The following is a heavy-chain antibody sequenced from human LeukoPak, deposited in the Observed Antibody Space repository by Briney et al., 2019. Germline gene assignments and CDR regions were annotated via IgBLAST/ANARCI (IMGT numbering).Heavy chain of an antibody. V-gene: IGHV4-61*02. CDR1: GGSISSGSYY. Sequence: SETLSLTCTVSGGSISSGSYYWSWIRQPAGKGLEWIGRIYTSGSTNYNPSLKSRVTMSVDTSKNQFSLKLSSVTAADTAVYYCASSALEQWLVRIDYWGQGTLVTVSS. CDR3: ASSALEQWLVRIDY. J-gene: IGHJ4*02. D-gene: IGHD6-19*01. CDR2: IYTSGST.